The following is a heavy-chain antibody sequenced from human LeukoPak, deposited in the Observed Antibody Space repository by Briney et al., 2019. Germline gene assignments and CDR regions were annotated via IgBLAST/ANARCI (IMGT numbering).Heavy chain of an antibody. Sequence: PSETLSLTCAVSGGSISSSNWWSWVRQAPGKGLEWVSSIGAGDKYTYHIDSVKGRFTTTRDNSKNTLYLQMNSLRAEDTAVYYCTKDSGYDWGHFDYWGQGTLVTVSS. CDR1: GGSISSSN. D-gene: IGHD5-12*01. V-gene: IGHV3-23*01. CDR3: TKDSGYDWGHFDY. J-gene: IGHJ4*02. CDR2: IGAGDKYT.